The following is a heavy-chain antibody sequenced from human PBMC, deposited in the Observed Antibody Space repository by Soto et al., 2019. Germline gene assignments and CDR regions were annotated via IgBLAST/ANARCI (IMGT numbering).Heavy chain of an antibody. CDR1: GDSVSSNSAA. V-gene: IGHV6-1*01. Sequence: SQTLSLTCVISGDSVSSNSAAWSWIRQSPSRGLEWLGRTYYRSKWYYDYAVSVKSRITINPDTSKNQFSLQLNSVTPEDTAVYFCTRVSVVGGYYSFDYWGQGTPVTVSS. CDR3: TRVSVVGGYYSFDY. J-gene: IGHJ4*02. CDR2: TYYRSKWYY. D-gene: IGHD3-22*01.